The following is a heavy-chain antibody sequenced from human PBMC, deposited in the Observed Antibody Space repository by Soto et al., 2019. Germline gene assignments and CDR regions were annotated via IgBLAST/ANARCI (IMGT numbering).Heavy chain of an antibody. Sequence: QVQLVQSGAEVKKPGASVKVSCKASGYTFTSYAMHWVRQAPGQRLEWMGWNNAGNGNTKYSQKFHGRVTITRDTSASTAYMELSSLRSEDTAVYYCARDLYYDYSGYTAGDAFDIWGQGTMVTVSS. D-gene: IGHD3-22*01. CDR2: NNAGNGNT. CDR3: ARDLYYDYSGYTAGDAFDI. CDR1: GYTFTSYA. V-gene: IGHV1-3*01. J-gene: IGHJ3*02.